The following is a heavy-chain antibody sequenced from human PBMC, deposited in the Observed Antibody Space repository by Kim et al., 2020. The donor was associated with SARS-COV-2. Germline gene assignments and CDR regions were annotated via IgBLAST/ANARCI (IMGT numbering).Heavy chain of an antibody. CDR3: AKDKTAFLEWDDAFDI. Sequence: GGSLRLSCAASGFTFRSYGMHWVRQAPGKGLEWVAVISYDGTNEYFGDSVKGRFTISRDNSKNTVYLQMNSLRAEDTAVYYCAKDKTAFLEWDDAFDIWGQGTMVTVSS. CDR2: ISYDGTNE. V-gene: IGHV3-30*18. CDR1: GFTFRSYG. J-gene: IGHJ3*02. D-gene: IGHD3-3*02.